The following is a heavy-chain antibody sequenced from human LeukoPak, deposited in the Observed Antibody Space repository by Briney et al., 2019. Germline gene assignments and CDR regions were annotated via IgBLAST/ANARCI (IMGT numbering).Heavy chain of an antibody. Sequence: PGGSLRLSCAASGFTFSSYEMNWVRQAPGKGLEWVSYISSSGSTIYYADSVKGRFTISRDNAKNSLYLQMNSLRAEDTAVYYRARETPPVGGSHDDYDYWGQGTLVTVSS. CDR2: ISSSGSTI. CDR1: GFTFSSYE. D-gene: IGHD1-26*01. J-gene: IGHJ4*02. V-gene: IGHV3-48*03. CDR3: ARETPPVGGSHDDYDY.